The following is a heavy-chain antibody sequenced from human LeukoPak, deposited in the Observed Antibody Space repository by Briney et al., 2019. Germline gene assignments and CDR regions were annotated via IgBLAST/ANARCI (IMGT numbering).Heavy chain of an antibody. D-gene: IGHD3-10*01. Sequence: ASVKVSCKASGYTFTGYFMHWVRQAPGQGLEWMGWINPNSGGTNYAQKLEGWVNMTRDTSISTAYMELRRLRSDDTAVYYCARGSFNYYGSGSSYMDVWGQGTTVAVSS. CDR2: INPNSGGT. J-gene: IGHJ6*02. V-gene: IGHV1-2*04. CDR1: GYTFTGYF. CDR3: ARGSFNYYGSGSSYMDV.